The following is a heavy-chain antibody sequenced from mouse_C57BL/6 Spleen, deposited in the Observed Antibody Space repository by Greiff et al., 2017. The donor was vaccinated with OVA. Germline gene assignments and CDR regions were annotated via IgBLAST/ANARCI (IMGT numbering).Heavy chain of an antibody. CDR3: ARLRDYDKAWFAY. J-gene: IGHJ3*01. Sequence: VQLQQPGAELVMPGASVKLSCKASGYTFTSYWMHWVKQRPGQGLEWIGEIDPSDSYTNYNQKFKGKSTLTVDKSSSTAYMQLSSLTSEDSAVYYCARLRDYDKAWFAYWGQGTLVTVSA. CDR2: IDPSDSYT. CDR1: GYTFTSYW. D-gene: IGHD2-4*01. V-gene: IGHV1-69*01.